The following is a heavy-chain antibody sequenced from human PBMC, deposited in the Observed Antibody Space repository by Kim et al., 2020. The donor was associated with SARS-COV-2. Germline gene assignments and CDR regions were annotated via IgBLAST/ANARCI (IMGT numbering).Heavy chain of an antibody. J-gene: IGHJ3*02. V-gene: IGHV1-58*01. Sequence: SVKVSCKASGFTFTSSAVQWVRQARGQCLEWIGWIVVGSGNTNYAQKFQERVTITRDMSTSTAYMELSSLRSEDTAVYYCAADPVSGVLLWFGEGLSNAFDIWGQGTMVTVSS. CDR2: IVVGSGNT. D-gene: IGHD3-10*01. CDR1: GFTFTSSA. CDR3: AADPVSGVLLWFGEGLSNAFDI.